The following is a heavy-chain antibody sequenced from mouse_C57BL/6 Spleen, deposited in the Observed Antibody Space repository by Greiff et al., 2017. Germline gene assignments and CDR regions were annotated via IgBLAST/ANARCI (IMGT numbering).Heavy chain of an antibody. Sequence: QVQLQQPGAELVRPGSSVKLSCKASGYTFTSYWMDWVKQRPGQGLEWIGNIYPSDSATHYNQKFKDKATLTVDKSSSTAYMQLSSLTSEDSAVYYCARSGYGNYRFAYWGQGTLVTVSA. D-gene: IGHD2-1*01. CDR1: GYTFTSYW. J-gene: IGHJ3*01. CDR2: IYPSDSAT. V-gene: IGHV1-61*01. CDR3: ARSGYGNYRFAY.